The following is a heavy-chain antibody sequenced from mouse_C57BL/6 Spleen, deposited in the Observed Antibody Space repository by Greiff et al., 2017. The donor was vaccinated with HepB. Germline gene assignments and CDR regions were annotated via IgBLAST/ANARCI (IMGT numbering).Heavy chain of an antibody. D-gene: IGHD1-1*01. CDR1: GFSLTSYG. J-gene: IGHJ4*01. Sequence: VQLQESGPGLVQPSQRLSITCTVSGFSLTSYGVHWVRQSPGKGLEWLGVIWSGGSTDYNAAFISRLSISKDNSKSQVFFKMNSLQADDTAIYYCARIMPTTVVANYAMDYWGQGTSVTVSS. V-gene: IGHV2-2*01. CDR2: IWSGGST. CDR3: ARIMPTTVVANYAMDY.